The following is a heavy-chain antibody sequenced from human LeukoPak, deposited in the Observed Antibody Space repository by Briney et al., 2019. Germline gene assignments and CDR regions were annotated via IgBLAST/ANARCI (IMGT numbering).Heavy chain of an antibody. J-gene: IGHJ5*02. V-gene: IGHV1-2*02. CDR3: AREDTAMVMVWFDP. Sequence: ASVKVSCKASGYTFTGYYMHWVRQAPGQGLEWMGWINPNSGGTNYAQGFQGRVTMTRDTSISTAYMELSRLRSDDTAVYYCAREDTAMVMVWFDPWGQGTLVTVSS. CDR1: GYTFTGYY. D-gene: IGHD5-18*01. CDR2: INPNSGGT.